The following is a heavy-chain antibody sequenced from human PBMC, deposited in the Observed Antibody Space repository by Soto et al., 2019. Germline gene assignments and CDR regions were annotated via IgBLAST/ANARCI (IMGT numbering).Heavy chain of an antibody. J-gene: IGHJ5*02. V-gene: IGHV4-59*01. Sequence: QVQLQESGPGLVKPSETLSLTCTVSGGSISSYYWSWIRQPPGKGLEWIGYIYYSGSTNYNPSLKSRVTISVDTSKNQFSLKLSSVTAADTAVYYCARDLPRGWFDPWGQGTLVTVSS. CDR2: IYYSGST. CDR3: ARDLPRGWFDP. CDR1: GGSISSYY.